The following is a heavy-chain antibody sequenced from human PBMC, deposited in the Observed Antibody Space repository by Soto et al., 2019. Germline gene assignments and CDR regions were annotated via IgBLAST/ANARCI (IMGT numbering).Heavy chain of an antibody. J-gene: IGHJ4*02. D-gene: IGHD3-9*01. CDR3: AKVREDDILTGYYSD. V-gene: IGHV3-23*01. CDR1: GITSISYA. Sequence: GGSLRLSCEASGITSISYAMSWVRQAPGQGLEWVSAISGGGHTTLYADSVKGRFTISRDNSRNTLYLQMNSLRADDTALYYCAKVREDDILTGYYSDWGQGT. CDR2: ISGGGHTT.